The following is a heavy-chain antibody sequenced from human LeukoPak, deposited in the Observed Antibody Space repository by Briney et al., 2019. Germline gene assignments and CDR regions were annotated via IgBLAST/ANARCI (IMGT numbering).Heavy chain of an antibody. Sequence: SETLSLTCTVSGGSISSGGYYWSWIRQHPGKGLEWIGYIYYSGSTNYNPSLKSRVTISVDTSKNQFSLKLSSVTAADTAVYYCARGDIVVVPAAAPFDPWGQGTLVTVSS. CDR1: GGSISSGGYY. CDR3: ARGDIVVVPAAAPFDP. J-gene: IGHJ5*02. V-gene: IGHV4-61*08. D-gene: IGHD2-2*01. CDR2: IYYSGST.